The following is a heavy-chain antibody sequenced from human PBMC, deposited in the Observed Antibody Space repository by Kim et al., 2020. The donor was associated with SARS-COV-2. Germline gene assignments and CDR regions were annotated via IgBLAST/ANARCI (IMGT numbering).Heavy chain of an antibody. CDR3: ARGTLSSGSYYVDY. CDR2: INHSGST. Sequence: SETLSLTCAVYGGSFSGYYWSWIRQPPGKGLEWIGEINHSGSTNYNPSLKSRVTISVDTSKNQFSLKLSSVTAADTAVYYCARGTLSSGSYYVDYCGQGTPLSVSS. J-gene: IGHJ4*02. D-gene: IGHD1-26*01. V-gene: IGHV4-34*01. CDR1: GGSFSGYY.